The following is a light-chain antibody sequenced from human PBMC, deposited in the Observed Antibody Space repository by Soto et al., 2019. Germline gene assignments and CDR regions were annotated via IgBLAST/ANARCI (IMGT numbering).Light chain of an antibody. CDR2: AAS. J-gene: IGKJ5*01. Sequence: DIQMTQSPSSLSASVGDRVTITCRASESIARHLNWYQQKPGKAPKLLIYAASSLQNGVPSRFRGGGSATDFTLTTSNLQPEDFATDYCQQNYSALSTTFGQGTRLEIK. V-gene: IGKV1-39*01. CDR1: ESIARH. CDR3: QQNYSALSTT.